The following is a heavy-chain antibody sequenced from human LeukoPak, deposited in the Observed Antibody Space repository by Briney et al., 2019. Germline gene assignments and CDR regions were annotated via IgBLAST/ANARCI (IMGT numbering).Heavy chain of an antibody. D-gene: IGHD4-11*01. J-gene: IGHJ4*02. Sequence: GGSLRLSCAASGFTFSNYWMSWVRQAPGKGLEWVANIKQDRSEKYYVDSVKGRFTISRDNAKNSLYLQMNSLRADDTAVYYCAKGGSSYSEMDYWGQGTLVTVSS. CDR2: IKQDRSEK. V-gene: IGHV3-7*03. CDR1: GFTFSNYW. CDR3: AKGGSSYSEMDY.